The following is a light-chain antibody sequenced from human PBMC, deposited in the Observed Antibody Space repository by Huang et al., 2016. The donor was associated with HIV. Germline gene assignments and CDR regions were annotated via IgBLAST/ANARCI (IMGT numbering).Light chain of an antibody. Sequence: DLQMTQSPSSLSASVGDRVTITCRASQGISNSLVWYQQKPGKAPKLLLYAASKLESGVPSRFSGSGSGTDYTLTISCLQPEDFATYYCQQYYSTPPTFGQGTKLEIK. J-gene: IGKJ2*01. CDR1: QGISNS. V-gene: IGKV1-NL1*01. CDR2: AAS. CDR3: QQYYSTPPT.